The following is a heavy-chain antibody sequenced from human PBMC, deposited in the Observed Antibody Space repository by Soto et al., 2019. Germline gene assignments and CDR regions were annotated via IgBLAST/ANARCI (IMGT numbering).Heavy chain of an antibody. Sequence: EVQLVESGGGLIQPGGSLRLSCSASGFTFSSFDMSWVRQAPGKGLEWVSYISGSGDIIYYADSVKGRFTISRDNAKNSVFLQMYSLRVEDTAIYYCARARVVYHVPIEFDPWGQGTLVTVSS. J-gene: IGHJ5*02. D-gene: IGHD2-8*02. CDR1: GFTFSSFD. V-gene: IGHV3-48*03. CDR2: ISGSGDII. CDR3: ARARVVYHVPIEFDP.